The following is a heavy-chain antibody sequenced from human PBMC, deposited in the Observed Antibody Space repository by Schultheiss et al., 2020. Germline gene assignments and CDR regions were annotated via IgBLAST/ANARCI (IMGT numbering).Heavy chain of an antibody. V-gene: IGHV5-51*01. CDR2: IYCGDSDT. J-gene: IGHJ4*02. CDR3: ARHGQGGATMIDY. CDR1: GYSFTSYC. Sequence: GESLKISCMGSGYSFTSYCIGWVRQMPGKGLGWMGFIYCGDSDTRYSPSFQGQVTISAANSINTAYLQWRSLKASDTAINYCARHGQGGATMIDYWGQGTLVTVSS. D-gene: IGHD1-26*01.